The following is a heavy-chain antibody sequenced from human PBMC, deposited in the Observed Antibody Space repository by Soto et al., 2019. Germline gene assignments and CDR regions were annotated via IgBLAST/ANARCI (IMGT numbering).Heavy chain of an antibody. CDR2: ISASGGLK. D-gene: IGHD1-26*01. CDR1: GFTFTNYA. J-gene: IGHJ5*02. V-gene: IGHV3-23*01. Sequence: GGPLRLSCAASGFTFTNYAMTWVRQTPGKGLEWVSGISASGGLKYYADSVQGRFTVSRDNSKNILYLQMDNLGDGDTALYYCAREVGAPSGWLDPWGQGTQVTVSS. CDR3: AREVGAPSGWLDP.